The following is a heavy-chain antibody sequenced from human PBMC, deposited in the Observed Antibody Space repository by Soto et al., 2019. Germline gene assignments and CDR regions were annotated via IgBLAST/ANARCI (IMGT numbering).Heavy chain of an antibody. J-gene: IGHJ6*02. Sequence: HPGGSLRLSCAASGFTFSSYGMHWVRQAPGKGLEWVAVISYDGSNKYYADSVKGRFTISRDNSKNTLYLQTNSLRAEDTAVYYCAKGSDVGSWYLASTGPSYYYYGMDVWGQGTTVPVAS. V-gene: IGHV3-30*18. D-gene: IGHD6-13*01. CDR3: AKGSDVGSWYLASTGPSYYYYGMDV. CDR1: GFTFSSYG. CDR2: ISYDGSNK.